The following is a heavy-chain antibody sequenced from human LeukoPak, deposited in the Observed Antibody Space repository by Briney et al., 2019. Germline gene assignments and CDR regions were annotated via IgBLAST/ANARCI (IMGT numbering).Heavy chain of an antibody. Sequence: GASVKVSCKPFGYTFTSYDITWVRQAPGQGLEWMGGISTYSDNTNYAQKLQGRVTMTTDSSTSTAYMELRNLRSDDTAVYYCARDIKAYCSSTNCYGGGFDYWGQGTLVTVSS. CDR3: ARDIKAYCSSTNCYGGGFDY. D-gene: IGHD2-2*01. CDR2: ISTYSDNT. CDR1: GYTFTSYD. J-gene: IGHJ4*02. V-gene: IGHV1-18*01.